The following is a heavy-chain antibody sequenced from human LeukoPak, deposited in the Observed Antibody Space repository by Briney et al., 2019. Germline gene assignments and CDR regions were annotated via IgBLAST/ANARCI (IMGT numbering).Heavy chain of an antibody. CDR3: VRGRGGTLYFDY. CDR1: GFSFNTYS. V-gene: IGHV3-48*02. CDR2: ITSSGSTI. Sequence: GGSLRLSCAASGFSFNTYSMNWVRQAPGKGLGWVSYITSSGSTISYADSVKGRFTISRDNAKNSLYLQMISLRDEDTAVCYCVRGRGGTLYFDYWGQGTLVTVSS. D-gene: IGHD1-26*01. J-gene: IGHJ4*02.